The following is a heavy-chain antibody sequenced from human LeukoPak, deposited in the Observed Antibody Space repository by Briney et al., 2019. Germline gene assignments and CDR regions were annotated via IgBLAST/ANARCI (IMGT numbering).Heavy chain of an antibody. J-gene: IGHJ4*02. CDR1: GFTFNIYW. CDR3: TEEAIY. V-gene: IGHV3-7*03. CDR2: IKEDGSEI. Sequence: GGSLRLSCAASGFTFNIYWMTWVRQAPGKGLEWVANIKEDGSEIYYVDSVKGRFTISRDNAKNSLYLQMNSLKTEDTAVYYCTEEAIYWGQGTLVTVSS.